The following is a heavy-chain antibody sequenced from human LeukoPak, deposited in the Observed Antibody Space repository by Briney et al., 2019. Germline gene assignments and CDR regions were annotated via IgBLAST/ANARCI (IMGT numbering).Heavy chain of an antibody. D-gene: IGHD3-3*01. Sequence: GGSLRLSCGASGFTFSIAWMSWVRQAPGKGVEWGGRIKSRGDGETRDYAAPVKDRFIISRDDSKNTLYLQMDSLRTEDTAIYYCAAVGEWLSNAFNTWGQGTLVTVSA. J-gene: IGHJ3*02. CDR2: IKSRGDGETR. CDR3: AAVGEWLSNAFNT. V-gene: IGHV3-15*01. CDR1: GFTFSIAW.